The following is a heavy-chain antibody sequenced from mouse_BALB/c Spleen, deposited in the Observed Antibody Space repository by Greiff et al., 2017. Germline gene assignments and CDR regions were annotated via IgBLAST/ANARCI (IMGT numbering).Heavy chain of an antibody. CDR1: GYTFTDYE. CDR3: TGWEGFDV. Sequence: QVQLQQSGAELVRPGASVTLSCKASGYTFTDYEMHWVKQTPVHGLEWIGAIDPETGGTAYNQKFKGKATLTADKSSSTAYMELRSLTSEDSAVSYCTGWEGFDVWGAGTTVTVSS. V-gene: IGHV1-15*01. CDR2: IDPETGGT. J-gene: IGHJ1*01. D-gene: IGHD4-1*01.